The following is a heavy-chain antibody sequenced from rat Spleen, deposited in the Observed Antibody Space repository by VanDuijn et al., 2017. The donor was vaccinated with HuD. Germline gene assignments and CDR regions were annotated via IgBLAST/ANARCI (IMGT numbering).Heavy chain of an antibody. D-gene: IGHD1-1*01. CDR3: ARENYYSGDY. V-gene: IGHV5-22*01. CDR1: GFTFSDYY. Sequence: EVQLVESGGGLVQPGRSLKLSCAASGFTFSDYYMAWVRQAPKKGLEWVASISYEGSSTYYGDSVKGRFTISRDNAKNTLYLQMNSLRSEDTATYYCARENYYSGDYWGQGVMVTVSS. J-gene: IGHJ2*01. CDR2: ISYEGSST.